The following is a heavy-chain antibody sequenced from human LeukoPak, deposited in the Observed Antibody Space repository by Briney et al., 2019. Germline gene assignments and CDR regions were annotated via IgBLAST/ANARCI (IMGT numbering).Heavy chain of an antibody. J-gene: IGHJ4*02. CDR3: ARLSIAAAGSFDY. CDR1: GGSISSSSYY. V-gene: IGHV4-39*01. D-gene: IGHD6-13*01. Sequence: SETLSLTCTVSGGSISSSSYYWGWIRQPPGKGREWIGSIYYSGSTYYNPSLKSRVTISVDTSKNQFSLKLSSVTAADTAVYYCARLSIAAAGSFDYWGQGTLVTVSS. CDR2: IYYSGST.